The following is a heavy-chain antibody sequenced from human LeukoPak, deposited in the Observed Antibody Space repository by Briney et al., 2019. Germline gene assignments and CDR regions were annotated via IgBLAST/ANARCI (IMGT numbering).Heavy chain of an antibody. J-gene: IGHJ4*02. Sequence: GGSLRLSCAASGFIVSGDFMSWVCQAPGKGLEWVSVIYTDGTTYYADSVQGRFTISRDNSKNTLYLQMNGLRAEDTAVYYCARERGRGRDSPYFDYWGQGTLVTVSS. D-gene: IGHD3-16*01. V-gene: IGHV3-53*01. CDR1: GFIVSGDF. CDR2: IYTDGTT. CDR3: ARERGRGRDSPYFDY.